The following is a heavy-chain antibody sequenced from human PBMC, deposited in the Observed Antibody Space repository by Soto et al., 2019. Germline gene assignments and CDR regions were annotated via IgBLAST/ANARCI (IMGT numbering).Heavy chain of an antibody. Sequence: PVGSLRLSCVGSVFTFSTYSINWVRHSPGKGLEWVSSISSRSDIYYADSVKGRFTISRDNAKNSVSLQMNSLRAEDTAVYYCAREYPAWPPDYGLDVWGQGTTVTVSS. CDR2: ISSRSDI. CDR1: VFTFSTYS. V-gene: IGHV3-21*01. J-gene: IGHJ6*02. CDR3: AREYPAWPPDYGLDV.